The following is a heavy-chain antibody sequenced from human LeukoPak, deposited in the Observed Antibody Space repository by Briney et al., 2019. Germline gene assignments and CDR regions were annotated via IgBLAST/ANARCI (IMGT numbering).Heavy chain of an antibody. CDR2: IYSGGST. D-gene: IGHD3-16*01. CDR1: GFTVSSNY. Sequence: PGGSLRLSCAASGFTVSSNYMSWVRQAPGKGLEWVSVIYSGGSTYYADSVKGRFTISRDNSKNSLYLQMNSLRAEDTALYYCAKDMRENYSYYMDVWGKGTTVTVSS. CDR3: AKDMRENYSYYMDV. V-gene: IGHV3-53*05. J-gene: IGHJ6*03.